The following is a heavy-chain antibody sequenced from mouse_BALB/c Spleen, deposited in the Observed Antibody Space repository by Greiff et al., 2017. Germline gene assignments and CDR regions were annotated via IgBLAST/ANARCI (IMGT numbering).Heavy chain of an antibody. V-gene: IGHV14-3*02. CDR2: IDPANGNT. Sequence: VQLQQSGAELVKPGASVKLSCTASGFNIKDTYMHWVKQRPEQGLEWIGRIDPANGNTKYDPKFQGKATITADTSSNTAYLQLSSLTSEDTAVYYCASIDGYYVFAYWGQGTLVTVSA. CDR3: ASIDGYYVFAY. CDR1: GFNIKDTY. D-gene: IGHD2-3*01. J-gene: IGHJ3*01.